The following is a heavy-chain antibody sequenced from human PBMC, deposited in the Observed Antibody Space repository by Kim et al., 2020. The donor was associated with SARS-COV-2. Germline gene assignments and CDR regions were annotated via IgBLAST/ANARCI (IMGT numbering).Heavy chain of an antibody. V-gene: IGHV4-59*13. CDR3: ARGGVLRAYYYYYGMDV. Sequence: SETLSLTCTVSGGSISSYYWSWIRQPPGKGLEWIGYIYYSGSTNYNPSLKSRVTISVDTSKNQFSLKLSSVTAADTAVYYCARGGVLRAYYYYYGMDVWGQGTTVTVSS. D-gene: IGHD2-15*01. J-gene: IGHJ6*02. CDR1: GGSISSYY. CDR2: IYYSGST.